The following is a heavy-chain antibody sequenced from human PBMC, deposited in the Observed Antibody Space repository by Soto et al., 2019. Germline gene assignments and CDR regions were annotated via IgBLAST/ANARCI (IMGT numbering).Heavy chain of an antibody. Sequence: QVQLQESGPGLVKPSQTLSLTCTVSGGSISSGGYYWSWIRQHPGKGLEWIGYIYYSGSTYYNPSLKSRVTISVDTSKNQFSLKLSSVTAADTAVYYCARGPVGQWELLGAFDIWGQGTMVTVSS. V-gene: IGHV4-31*03. CDR3: ARGPVGQWELLGAFDI. J-gene: IGHJ3*02. CDR2: IYYSGST. CDR1: GGSISSGGYY. D-gene: IGHD1-26*01.